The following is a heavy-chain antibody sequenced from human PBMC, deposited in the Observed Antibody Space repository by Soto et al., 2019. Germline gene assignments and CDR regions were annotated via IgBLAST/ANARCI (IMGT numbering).Heavy chain of an antibody. CDR1: GYTFTSYY. D-gene: IGHD2-15*01. V-gene: IGHV1-46*03. J-gene: IGHJ4*02. Sequence: QVQLVQSGAEVKKPGASVKVSCKASGYTFTSYYMHWVRQSPGQGLEWMGLINPSGGRTSYAQKFQGRVTMTRDTTTSTVYIELSSLRSEDTAVYYCAMECRSSCYSDLDYWGQGTLVTVSS. CDR3: AMECRSSCYSDLDY. CDR2: INPSGGRT.